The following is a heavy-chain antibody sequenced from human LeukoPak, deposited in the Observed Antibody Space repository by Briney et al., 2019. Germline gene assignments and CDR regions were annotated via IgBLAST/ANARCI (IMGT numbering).Heavy chain of an antibody. Sequence: PGGSLRLSCAASGFTFSSYWMHWVRKAPGKGLVWVPRINSDGSSTSYADSVKGRFTISRDNAKNTLYLQMNSLRAEDTAVYYCAASLPNIVVVPATKGPFGYWGQGALVTVSS. CDR1: GFTFSSYW. D-gene: IGHD2-2*01. CDR3: AASLPNIVVVPATKGPFGY. CDR2: INSDGSST. V-gene: IGHV3-74*01. J-gene: IGHJ4*02.